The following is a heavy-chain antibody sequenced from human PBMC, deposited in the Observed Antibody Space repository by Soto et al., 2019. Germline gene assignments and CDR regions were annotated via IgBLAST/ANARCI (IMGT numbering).Heavy chain of an antibody. D-gene: IGHD3-10*01. CDR3: AREITMVRGVTTAKGYYYGMDV. V-gene: IGHV3-30-3*01. J-gene: IGHJ6*02. Sequence: QVQLVESGGGVVQPGRSLRLSCAASGFTFSSYAMHWVRQAPGKGLEWVAVISYDGSNKYYADSVKGRFTISRDNSKNTLYLQMNSLRAEDTAVYYCAREITMVRGVTTAKGYYYGMDVWGQGTTVTVSS. CDR2: ISYDGSNK. CDR1: GFTFSSYA.